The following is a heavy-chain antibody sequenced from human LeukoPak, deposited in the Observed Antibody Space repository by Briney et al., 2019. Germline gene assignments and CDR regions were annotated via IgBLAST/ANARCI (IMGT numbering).Heavy chain of an antibody. CDR2: ISSSSSYI. CDR3: SKAMDSGYDWNYYYYMDV. V-gene: IGHV3-21*01. D-gene: IGHD5-12*01. Sequence: GGSLRLFCAASGFTFSSYSMSWVRQAPGKGLEWVSSISSSSSYIYYADSVKGRFTISRDNAKNSLYLQMNSLRAEDTAVYYCSKAMDSGYDWNYYYYMDVWGKGTTVTVSS. J-gene: IGHJ6*03. CDR1: GFTFSSYS.